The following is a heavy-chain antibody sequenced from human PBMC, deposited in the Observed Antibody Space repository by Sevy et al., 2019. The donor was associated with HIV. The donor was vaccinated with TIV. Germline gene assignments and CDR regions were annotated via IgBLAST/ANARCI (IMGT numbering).Heavy chain of an antibody. CDR2: ISSSSSTI. Sequence: GGSLRLSCAASGFTFSSYSMNWVRQAPGKGLEWVSYISSSSSTIYYADSVKGRFTISRDNAKNSLYLQMNSLRDEDTAVYYCAREVRKGFWSGPDIWGQGTLVTVSS. J-gene: IGHJ4*02. V-gene: IGHV3-48*02. CDR3: AREVRKGFWSGPDI. D-gene: IGHD3-3*01. CDR1: GFTFSSYS.